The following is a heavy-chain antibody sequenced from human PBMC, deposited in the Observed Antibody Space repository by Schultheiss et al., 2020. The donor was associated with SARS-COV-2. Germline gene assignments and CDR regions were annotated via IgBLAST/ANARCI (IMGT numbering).Heavy chain of an antibody. J-gene: IGHJ6*03. CDR1: GTSVSHYY. Sequence: SETLSLTCTVSGTSVSHYYWTWIRQAPGKGPEWIGYVYHGGTTKYNPSLQSRVTMSVDTSKNQVALKLSSVTAADTAVYYCARVTIYYYYYMDVWGKGTTVTVSS. CDR2: VYHGGTT. CDR3: ARVTIYYYYYMDV. D-gene: IGHD3-9*01. V-gene: IGHV4-59*02.